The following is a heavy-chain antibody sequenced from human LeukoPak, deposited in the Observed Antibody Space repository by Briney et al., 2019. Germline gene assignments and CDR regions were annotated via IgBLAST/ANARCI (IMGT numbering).Heavy chain of an antibody. CDR1: GFTFNDYY. CDR2: INIGGTNT. J-gene: IGHJ5*02. Sequence: RGSLRLSCAASGFTFNDYYMSWIRQAPGKGLEWLSYINIGGTNTHYADSVKGRFTISRDNAKKSLYLEMNNPRAEDTAVYYCATDGAGFDTWGQGVLVTVSS. CDR3: ATDGAGFDT. V-gene: IGHV3-11*01.